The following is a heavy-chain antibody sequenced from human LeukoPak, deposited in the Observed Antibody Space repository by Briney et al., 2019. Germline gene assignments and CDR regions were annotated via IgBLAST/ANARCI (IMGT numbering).Heavy chain of an antibody. Sequence: SETLSLTCTVSGGSISSYYWSWIRQPPGKGLEWIGYIYYSGSTNYSPSLKSRVTISVDTSKNQFSLKLSSVTAADTAVYYCARQARAYLLFDYWGQGTLVTVSS. J-gene: IGHJ4*02. CDR2: IYYSGST. D-gene: IGHD2-15*01. V-gene: IGHV4-59*01. CDR1: GGSISSYY. CDR3: ARQARAYLLFDY.